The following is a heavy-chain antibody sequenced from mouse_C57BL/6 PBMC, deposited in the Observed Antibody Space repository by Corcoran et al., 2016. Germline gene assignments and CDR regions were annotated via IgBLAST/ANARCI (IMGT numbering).Heavy chain of an antibody. CDR2: INTYSGVP. D-gene: IGHD1-1*01. J-gene: IGHJ2*01. V-gene: IGHV9-3*01. CDR3: ARPYGSKDY. Sequence: QIQLVQSGPELKKPGETVKISCKASGYTFTTYGMSWVKQAPGKGLKWMGWINTYSGVPTYADDFKGRFAFSLETSASTAYLQINNLKNEDTATYFCARPYGSKDYWGQGTTLTVSP. CDR1: GYTFTTYG.